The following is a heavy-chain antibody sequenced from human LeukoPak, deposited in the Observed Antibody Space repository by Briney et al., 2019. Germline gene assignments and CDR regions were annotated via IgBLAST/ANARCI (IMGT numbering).Heavy chain of an antibody. CDR3: ARVAVATSYFDY. J-gene: IGHJ4*02. Sequence: PGGSLRLSCAASGFTVTSNYMSWVRQAPGKGLEWVSVIYSGGTTYYADSVRGRFTISRDNSKNTLFLQMNSLRVEDTAVYYCARVAVATSYFDYWGQGTLVTVSS. CDR1: GFTVTSNY. V-gene: IGHV3-53*01. D-gene: IGHD6-19*01. CDR2: IYSGGTT.